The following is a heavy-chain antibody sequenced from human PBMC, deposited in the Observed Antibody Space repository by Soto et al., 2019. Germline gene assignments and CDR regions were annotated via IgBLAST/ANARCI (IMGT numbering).Heavy chain of an antibody. J-gene: IGHJ4*02. D-gene: IGHD3-22*01. CDR3: AKDEDRHRYFYDGRGFDY. Sequence: EVQLVESGGGLVQPGRSLRLSCAASGFTFDDYAMHWVRQTPGKGLEWVSGISWNSGSTGYADSVKGRFTISRDNAKNSLYLQMNSLRAEDTALYYCAKDEDRHRYFYDGRGFDYWGQGTVVTVSS. CDR2: ISWNSGST. V-gene: IGHV3-9*01. CDR1: GFTFDDYA.